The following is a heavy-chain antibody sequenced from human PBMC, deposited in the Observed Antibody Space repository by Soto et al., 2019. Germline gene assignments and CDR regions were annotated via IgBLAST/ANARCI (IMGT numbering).Heavy chain of an antibody. V-gene: IGHV3-74*01. CDR3: AREPLEDSSGYGYYYYYMDV. Sequence: PGGSLRLSCAASGFTFSSYWMHWVRQAPGKGLVWVSRINSDGSSTSYADSVKGRFTISRDNAKNTLYLQMNSLRAEDTAVYYCAREPLEDSSGYGYYYYYMDVWGKGTTVTVSS. CDR2: INSDGSST. D-gene: IGHD6-19*01. CDR1: GFTFSSYW. J-gene: IGHJ6*03.